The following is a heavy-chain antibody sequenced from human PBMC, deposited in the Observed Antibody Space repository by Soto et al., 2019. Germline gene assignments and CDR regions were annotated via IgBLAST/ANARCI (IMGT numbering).Heavy chain of an antibody. V-gene: IGHV3-21*01. Sequence: GGSLRLSCAASGFSVSNAGMNWVRQAPRKGLEWVSSISSSSSYIYYADSVKGRFTISRDNAKNSLYLQMNSLRAEETAVYYCARDSSGWYDNTNWFDPWGQGTLLTVSS. CDR1: GFSVSNAG. CDR3: ARDSSGWYDNTNWFDP. CDR2: ISSSSSYI. J-gene: IGHJ5*02. D-gene: IGHD6-19*01.